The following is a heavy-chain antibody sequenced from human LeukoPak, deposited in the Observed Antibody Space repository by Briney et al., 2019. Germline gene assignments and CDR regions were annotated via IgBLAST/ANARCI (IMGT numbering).Heavy chain of an antibody. V-gene: IGHV1-24*01. J-gene: IGHJ4*02. CDR1: GYTLTELS. CDR2: FDPEDGET. CDR3: ATEFFGRGATEHNDY. Sequence: ASVKVSCKVSGYTLTELSMHWVRQAPGKGLEWMGGFDPEDGETIYAQKFQGRVTMTEDTSTDTAYMELSSLRSEDTAVYYCATEFFGRGATEHNDYWGQGILVTVSS. D-gene: IGHD3-10*01.